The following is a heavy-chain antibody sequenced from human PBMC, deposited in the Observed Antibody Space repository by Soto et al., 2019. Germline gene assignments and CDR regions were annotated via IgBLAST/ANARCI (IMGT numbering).Heavy chain of an antibody. D-gene: IGHD4-17*01. CDR1: GGTFSSYT. V-gene: IGHV1-69*02. J-gene: IGHJ6*02. CDR2: IIPILGIA. Sequence: QVQLGQSGAEVKKPGSSVKVSCKASGGTFSSYTISWGRQAPGQGLEWMGRIIPILGIANYAQRLQGRITISADKSTSTAYMELSSLRSEDTVVYYCARGGDDYGDYLKIYYDGRDVWGQGTTVTVSS. CDR3: ARGGDDYGDYLKIYYDGRDV.